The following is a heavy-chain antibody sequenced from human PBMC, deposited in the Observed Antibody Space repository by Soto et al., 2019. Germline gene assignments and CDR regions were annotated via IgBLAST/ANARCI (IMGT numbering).Heavy chain of an antibody. CDR1: GGSISSRGYY. CDR3: ATSNWFDP. CDR2: IYYSGST. J-gene: IGHJ5*02. Sequence: QLQLQESGPGLVKPSETLSLTCTVSGGSISSRGYYWGWIRPPPGKGLEWIGTIYYSGSTSYNPSLKSRVTISVDTSKNQFSLKLSSVTAADTAVYYCATSNWFDPWGQGTLVTVSS. V-gene: IGHV4-39*01.